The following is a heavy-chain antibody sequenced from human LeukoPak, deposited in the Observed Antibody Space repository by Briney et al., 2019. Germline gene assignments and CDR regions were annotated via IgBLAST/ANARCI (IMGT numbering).Heavy chain of an antibody. J-gene: IGHJ4*02. CDR3: ARDWSSYSSSWDYFDY. CDR2: INPNSGGT. D-gene: IGHD6-13*01. V-gene: IGHV1-2*04. CDR1: GYTFTGYY. Sequence: ASVKVSCKASGYTFTGYYMHWVRQAPGQGLEWMGWINPNSGGTNYAQKFQGWVTMTRDTSISTAYMELSKLRSDDTAVYYCARDWSSYSSSWDYFDYWGQGTLVTVSS.